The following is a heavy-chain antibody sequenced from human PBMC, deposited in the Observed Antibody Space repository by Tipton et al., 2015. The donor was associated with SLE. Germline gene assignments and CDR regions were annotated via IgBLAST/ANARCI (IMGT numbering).Heavy chain of an antibody. CDR2: IYYSGST. D-gene: IGHD4-17*01. CDR1: GGSIISYY. J-gene: IGHJ4*02. CDR3: ARGEIATVTTGGYFDY. V-gene: IGHV4-59*12. Sequence: TLSLTCTVSGGSIISYYWSWIRQPPGKGLEWIGYIYYSGSTYYNPSLKSRVTISVDTSKNQFSLKLSSVTAADTAVYYCARGEIATVTTGGYFDYWGQGILVSVSS.